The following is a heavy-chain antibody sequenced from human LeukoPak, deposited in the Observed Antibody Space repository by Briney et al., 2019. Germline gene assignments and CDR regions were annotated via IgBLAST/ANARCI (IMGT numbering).Heavy chain of an antibody. CDR2: MNANSGDT. CDR1: AYTSTSYD. V-gene: IGHV1-8*01. Sequence: GASVKASCKASAYTSTSYDINWVRQPTRQELEWMGWMNANSGDTGYAKKFQGRVTMTRDTSISTAYMELSSLRSEDTAIYYCARNLPSSGWFIGWGQGTLVTVSS. D-gene: IGHD6-19*01. CDR3: ARNLPSSGWFIG. J-gene: IGHJ4*02.